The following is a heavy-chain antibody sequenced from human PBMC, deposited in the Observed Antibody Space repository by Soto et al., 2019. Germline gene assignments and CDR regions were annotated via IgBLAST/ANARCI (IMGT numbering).Heavy chain of an antibody. J-gene: IGHJ4*02. CDR1: GCTFSSYA. CDR3: AREPGELRYCDWSRARFDY. D-gene: IGHD3-9*01. CDR2: ISYDGSNK. V-gene: IGHV3-30-3*01. Sequence: QVQLVESGGGVVQPGRSLRLSCAASGCTFSSYAMHWVRQAPGKGLEWVAVISYDGSNKYYADSVKGRLTISRDNSKNTLYLQMNSLRAEDTAVYYCAREPGELRYCDWSRARFDYWGQGTLVTVSS.